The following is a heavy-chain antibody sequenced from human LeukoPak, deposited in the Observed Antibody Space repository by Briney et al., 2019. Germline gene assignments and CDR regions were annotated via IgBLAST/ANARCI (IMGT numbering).Heavy chain of an antibody. D-gene: IGHD2-21*02. CDR3: ARACGGDCYYRAFDI. CDR1: GYTFTGYY. J-gene: IGHJ3*02. Sequence: VASVKVSCKASGYTFTGYYMHWVRQAPGQGLEWMGWINPNSGGTNYAQKFQGRVTMTRDTSISTAYMELSRLRSDDTAVYYCARACGGDCYYRAFDIWGQGTMVTVSS. V-gene: IGHV1-2*02. CDR2: INPNSGGT.